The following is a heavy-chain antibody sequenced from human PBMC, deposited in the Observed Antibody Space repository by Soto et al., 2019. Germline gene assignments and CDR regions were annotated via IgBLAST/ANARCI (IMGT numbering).Heavy chain of an antibody. Sequence: ASVKVSCKVSGYTLTELSMHGVRQAPGKGLEWMGGFDPEDGETIYAQKFQGRVTMTEDTSTDTAYMELSSLRSEDTAVYYCATLLGGSWYKTDAFDIWGQGTMVTVSS. D-gene: IGHD6-13*01. J-gene: IGHJ3*02. CDR2: FDPEDGET. V-gene: IGHV1-24*01. CDR1: GYTLTELS. CDR3: ATLLGGSWYKTDAFDI.